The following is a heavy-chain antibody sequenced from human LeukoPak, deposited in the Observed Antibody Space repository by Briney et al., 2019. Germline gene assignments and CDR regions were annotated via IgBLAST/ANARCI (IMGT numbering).Heavy chain of an antibody. J-gene: IGHJ4*02. Sequence: SETLSLTCTVSGGSISSSSYYWSWIRQPPGKGLEWIGEINHSGSTNYNPSLKSRVTISVDTSKNQFSLKLSSVTAADTAVYYCARLGCSGGSCYSFFDYWGQGTLVTVSS. CDR1: GGSISSSSYY. CDR2: INHSGST. D-gene: IGHD2-15*01. V-gene: IGHV4-39*07. CDR3: ARLGCSGGSCYSFFDY.